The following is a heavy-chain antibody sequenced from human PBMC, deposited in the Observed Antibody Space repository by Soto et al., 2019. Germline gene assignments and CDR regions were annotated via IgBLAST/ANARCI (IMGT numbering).Heavy chain of an antibody. CDR2: IKSKIDGGTV. J-gene: IGHJ6*02. D-gene: IGHD1-26*01. Sequence: GGSLRLSCAASGFIFKDAWVNWVRQAPGRGLEWVGRIKSKIDGGTVDYAAPVRGRFTISRDDSKNTLYLQMNSLRAEDTAMYYCASYRIGRATLIDYYYYYGMDVWGQGTTVTVSS. CDR1: GFIFKDAW. CDR3: ASYRIGRATLIDYYYYYGMDV. V-gene: IGHV3-15*07.